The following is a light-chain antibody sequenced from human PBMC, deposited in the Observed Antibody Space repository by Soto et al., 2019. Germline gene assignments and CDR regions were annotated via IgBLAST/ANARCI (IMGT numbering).Light chain of an antibody. CDR2: DAS. Sequence: EIVMTQSPATLSVSPGERATLSCRAGQSVSSNLAWYQQKPGQAPRLLIYDASTRATGIPVRFSGSGSGTELTLTISSLRSEDFAVYYCQQYDNWPPFTFGPGTKVDIK. V-gene: IGKV3-15*01. CDR1: QSVSSN. CDR3: QQYDNWPPFT. J-gene: IGKJ3*01.